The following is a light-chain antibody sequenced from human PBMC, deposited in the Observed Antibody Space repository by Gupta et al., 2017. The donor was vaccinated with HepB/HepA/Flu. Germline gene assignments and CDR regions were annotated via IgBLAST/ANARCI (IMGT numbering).Light chain of an antibody. J-gene: IGLJ2*01. CDR1: NGHTNYA. Sequence: QLVLTQSPSASASLGASVKLTCTLSNGHTNYAIAWHQQQPKKGPRYLMKVNSDGRHSKGDGIPDRFAGYSAGAERYRTIYSLQSEDEADDDGQNWDTGLPHVGFGGGTNLTV. V-gene: IGLV4-69*01. CDR3: QNWDTGLPHVG. CDR2: VNSDGRH.